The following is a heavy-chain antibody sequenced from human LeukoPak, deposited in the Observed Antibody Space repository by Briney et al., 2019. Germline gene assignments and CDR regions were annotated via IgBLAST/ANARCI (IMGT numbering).Heavy chain of an antibody. V-gene: IGHV3-15*01. CDR2: IKSKIDGGTT. CDR3: TTIRGFCSGRSCLGY. Sequence: GGSLRLSCAVSGFTFSHAWMSWVRQAPGKGLEWVGRIKSKIDGGTTGYGAPVKGRFTISRDDSKNTLYLQMNSLKSEDTAVYYCTTIRGFCSGRSCLGYWGQGTLVTVSS. CDR1: GFTFSHAW. J-gene: IGHJ4*02. D-gene: IGHD2-15*01.